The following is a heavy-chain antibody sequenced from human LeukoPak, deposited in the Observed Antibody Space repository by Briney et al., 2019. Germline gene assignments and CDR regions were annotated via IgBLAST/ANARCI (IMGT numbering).Heavy chain of an antibody. V-gene: IGHV3-21*01. D-gene: IGHD6-13*01. J-gene: IGHJ6*02. CDR2: ISSSSSYI. CDR1: GFTFSSYS. CDR3: ARDGIAAAGTDVGMDV. Sequence: GGSLRLSCAASGFTFSSYSMSWVRQAPGKGLEWVSSISSSSSYIYYADSVKGRFTISRDNAKNSLYLQMNSLRAEDTAVYYCARDGIAAAGTDVGMDVWGQGTTVTVSS.